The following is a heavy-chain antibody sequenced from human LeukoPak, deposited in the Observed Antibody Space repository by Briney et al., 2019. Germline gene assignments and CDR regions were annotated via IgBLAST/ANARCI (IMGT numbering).Heavy chain of an antibody. CDR1: GYTCTGYS. D-gene: IGHD6-6*01. J-gene: IGHJ5*02. Sequence: ASVKVSCKASGYTCTGYSMHWVRQAPGQGLDWMRRINPNSGGTNYAQNFQGRVTMTRDSSISTAYMELSRLRYEDTSVFQAEDGIRDSSYAVLDWFDPWGQGTLVTVSS. V-gene: IGHV1-2*06. CDR3: EDGIRDSSYAVLDWFDP. CDR2: INPNSGGT.